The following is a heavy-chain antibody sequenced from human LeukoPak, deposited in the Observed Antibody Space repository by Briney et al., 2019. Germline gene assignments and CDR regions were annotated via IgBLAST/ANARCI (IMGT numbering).Heavy chain of an antibody. V-gene: IGHV3-30*02. J-gene: IGHJ4*02. CDR1: RFTFSSYG. CDR3: ARYDYSNYVGYYDH. CDR2: IRYDGINK. D-gene: IGHD4-11*01. Sequence: GGSLRLSCAASRFTFSSYGMHWVRQAPGKGLEWVAFIRYDGINKYYADSVKGRFTISRDNSKNTLYLQMNSLRAEDTALYYCARYDYSNYVGYYDHWGQGTLVTVSS.